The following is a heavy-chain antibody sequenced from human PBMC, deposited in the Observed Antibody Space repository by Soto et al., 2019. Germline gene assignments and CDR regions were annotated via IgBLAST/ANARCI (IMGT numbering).Heavy chain of an antibody. J-gene: IGHJ6*02. D-gene: IGHD1-1*01. V-gene: IGHV4-4*07. CDR2: IYTSGST. Sequence: SETLSLTCTVSGGSISSYYWSWIRQPAGKGLEWIGRIYTSGSTNYNPSLKSRVTMSVDTSKNQFSLKLSSVTAADTAVYYCARAGAAPSSKTFFSWNDFYYYGTDVGGQGTTVTVSS. CDR1: GGSISSYY. CDR3: ARAGAAPSSKTFFSWNDFYYYGTDV.